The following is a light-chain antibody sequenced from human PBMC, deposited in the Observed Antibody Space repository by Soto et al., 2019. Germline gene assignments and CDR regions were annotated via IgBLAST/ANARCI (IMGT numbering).Light chain of an antibody. CDR2: GAS. Sequence: EIVLTQSPGTLSSSPGERATLSCRASESVSSSYLAWYQLKPGQAPRLLIYGASTRATAIPARFSGSGSGTEFTLTISSLQSEDFAVYYCQQYNNWPVTFGQGTKVDIK. J-gene: IGKJ1*01. CDR1: ESVSSSY. CDR3: QQYNNWPVT. V-gene: IGKV3-15*01.